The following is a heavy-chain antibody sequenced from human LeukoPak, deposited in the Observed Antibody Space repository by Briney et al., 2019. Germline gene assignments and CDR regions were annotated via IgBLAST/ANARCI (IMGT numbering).Heavy chain of an antibody. CDR1: GFTFSSYW. D-gene: IGHD3-3*01. CDR3: ARESPPSVYYDFWSGYYGRFDP. V-gene: IGHV3-7*01. J-gene: IGHJ5*02. Sequence: PGGSLRLSCAASGFTFSSYWMSWVRQAPGKGLEWVANIKQDGSEKYYVDSVKGRFTISRDNAKNSLYLQMNSLRAEDTAVYYCARESPPSVYYDFWSGYYGRFDPWGQGTLVTVSS. CDR2: IKQDGSEK.